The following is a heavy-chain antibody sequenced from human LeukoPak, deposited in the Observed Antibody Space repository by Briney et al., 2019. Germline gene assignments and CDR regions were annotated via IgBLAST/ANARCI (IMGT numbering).Heavy chain of an antibody. D-gene: IGHD3-9*01. Sequence: ASVKVSCKASGYTFTGYYVHWVRQAPGQGLEWMGWINPNSGGTNYAQKFQGRVTMTRDTSISTAYMELSRLRSDDTAVYYCAREGVLTGQPYWYFDLWGRGTLVTVSS. J-gene: IGHJ2*01. CDR2: INPNSGGT. CDR1: GYTFTGYY. V-gene: IGHV1-2*02. CDR3: AREGVLTGQPYWYFDL.